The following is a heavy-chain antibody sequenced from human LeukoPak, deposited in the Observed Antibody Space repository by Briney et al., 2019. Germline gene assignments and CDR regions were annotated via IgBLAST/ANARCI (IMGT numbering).Heavy chain of an antibody. J-gene: IGHJ4*02. CDR2: ISYDGNNK. D-gene: IGHD1-7*01. CDR3: AKDEWTGTTFFDY. Sequence: AGGSLRLSCAASGFTFSSYAMNWVRQAPGKGLEWVAVISYDGNNKVYADSVKGRFTISRDNSKNTLYLQMNSLRAEDTAVYYCAKDEWTGTTFFDYWGQGTLVTVSS. V-gene: IGHV3-30*18. CDR1: GFTFSSYA.